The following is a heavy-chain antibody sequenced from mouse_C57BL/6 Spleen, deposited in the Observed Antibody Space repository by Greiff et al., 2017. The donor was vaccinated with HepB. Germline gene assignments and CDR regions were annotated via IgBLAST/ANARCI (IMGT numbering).Heavy chain of an antibody. CDR3: ARYSYYAMDY. V-gene: IGHV7-3*01. J-gene: IGHJ4*01. CDR2: IRNKANGYTT. Sequence: EVQLVESGGGLVQPGGSLSLSCAASGFTFTDYYMSWVRQPPGKALEWLGFIRNKANGYTTEYSASVKGRFTISRDNSQSILYLQMNALRAEDSATYYCARYSYYAMDYWGQGTSVTVSS. CDR1: GFTFTDYY.